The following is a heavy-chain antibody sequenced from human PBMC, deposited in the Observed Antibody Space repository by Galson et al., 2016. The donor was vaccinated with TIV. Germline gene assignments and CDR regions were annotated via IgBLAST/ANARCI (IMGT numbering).Heavy chain of an antibody. CDR3: ARGRGYDFGSGSSYFDY. Sequence: SVKVSCKASGGTFSNFVISWVRQAPGQGLEWMGSIHPIFGTANYAQKFQGRVTITADTSTSTIYMALSSLRSEDTAVYYCARGRGYDFGSGSSYFDYWGQGSLVTVSS. CDR2: IHPIFGTA. CDR1: GGTFSNFV. D-gene: IGHD3-10*01. V-gene: IGHV1-69*06. J-gene: IGHJ4*02.